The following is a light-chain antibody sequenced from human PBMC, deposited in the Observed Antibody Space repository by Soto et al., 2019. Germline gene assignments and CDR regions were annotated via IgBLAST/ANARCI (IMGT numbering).Light chain of an antibody. CDR2: EVN. CDR1: SSDVGDRDY. V-gene: IGLV2-14*01. CDR3: SAYTNIGTWV. Sequence: QSALTQPASVSGSPGQSIAISCTGTSSDVGDRDYVSWYQQNPGKAPKLMIYEVNNRPSGVSDRFSGSKSGNTASLTISGLQAEDEADYYCSAYTNIGTWVFGGGTKLTVL. J-gene: IGLJ3*02.